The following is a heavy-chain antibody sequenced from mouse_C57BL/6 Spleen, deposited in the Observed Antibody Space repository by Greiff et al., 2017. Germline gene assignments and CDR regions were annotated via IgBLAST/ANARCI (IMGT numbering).Heavy chain of an antibody. D-gene: IGHD2-4*01. J-gene: IGHJ2*01. Sequence: QVQLKQPGAELVKPGASVKLSCKASGYTFTSYWMHWVKQRPGQGLEWIGMIHPNSGSTNYNEKFQSKATLTVDKSSSTAYMQLSSLTSEDSAVYYCARVIDDYDLGGYWGQGTTLTVSS. CDR3: ARVIDDYDLGGY. CDR1: GYTFTSYW. V-gene: IGHV1-64*01. CDR2: IHPNSGST.